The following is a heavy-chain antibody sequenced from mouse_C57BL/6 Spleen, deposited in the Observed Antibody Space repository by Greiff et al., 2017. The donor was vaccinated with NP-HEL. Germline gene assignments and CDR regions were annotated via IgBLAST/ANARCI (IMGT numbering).Heavy chain of an antibody. J-gene: IGHJ4*01. CDR1: GYAFSSSW. D-gene: IGHD2-1*01. Sequence: QVQLQQSGPELVKPGASVKISCKASGYAFSSSWMNWVKQRPGKGLEWIGRIYPGDGDTNYNGKFKGKATLTADKSSSTAYMQLSSLTSEDSAVYFCARSGTIYYGNYGYYAMDYWGQGTSVTVSS. CDR3: ARSGTIYYGNYGYYAMDY. V-gene: IGHV1-82*01. CDR2: IYPGDGDT.